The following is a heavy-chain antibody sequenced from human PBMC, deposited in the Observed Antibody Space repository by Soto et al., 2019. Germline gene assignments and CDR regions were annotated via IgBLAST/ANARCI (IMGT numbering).Heavy chain of an antibody. CDR1: GYTFTGYY. J-gene: IGHJ4*02. CDR3: AREFGSITGEFDY. V-gene: IGHV1-2*04. Sequence: KVSCKASGYTFTGYYMHRVRQAPGQGLEWMGWINPNSGGTNYAQKFQGWVTMTRDTSISTAYMELSRLRSDDTAVYYCAREFGSITGEFDYWGQGTLVTVSS. CDR2: INPNSGGT. D-gene: IGHD7-27*01.